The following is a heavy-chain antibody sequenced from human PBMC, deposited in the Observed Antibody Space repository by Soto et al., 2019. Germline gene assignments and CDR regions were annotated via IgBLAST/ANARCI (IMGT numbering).Heavy chain of an antibody. CDR3: ARGRTEYCSSVSCYRYFQH. CDR2: INHSGST. V-gene: IGHV4-34*01. CDR1: GGSFSDYN. Sequence: QVQLQQWGAGLLKPSETLSLTCAVYGGSFSDYNWSWIRQPPGKGLEWIGEINHSGSTSYNPSLKSRVPISVDTSMNQFSRKLSSVTAADTAVYYCARGRTEYCSSVSCYRYFQHWGQGTLVPVSS. D-gene: IGHD2-2*01. J-gene: IGHJ1*01.